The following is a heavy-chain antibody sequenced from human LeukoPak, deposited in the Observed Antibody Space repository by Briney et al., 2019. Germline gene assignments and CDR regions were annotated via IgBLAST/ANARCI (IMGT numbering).Heavy chain of an antibody. V-gene: IGHV3-21*01. D-gene: IGHD4-17*01. CDR3: ARDLIPEIHDYGVSGPDDY. CDR1: GFTFSSYS. Sequence: GGSLRLSCAASGFTFSSYSMNWVRQAPGKGLEWVSSISSSSSYIYYADSVKGRFTIPRDNAKNSLYLQMNSLRAEDTAVYYCARDLIPEIHDYGVSGPDDYWGQGTLVTVSS. J-gene: IGHJ4*02. CDR2: ISSSSSYI.